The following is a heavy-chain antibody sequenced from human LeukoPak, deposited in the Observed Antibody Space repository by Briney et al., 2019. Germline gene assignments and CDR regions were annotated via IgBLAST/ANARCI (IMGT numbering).Heavy chain of an antibody. CDR2: ISGSGGST. J-gene: IGHJ6*02. CDR3: VRYYQEAYGLDV. Sequence: GGSLRLSCAASGFTFSSYAMSWVRQAPGKGLEWVSAISGSGGSTYYADSVKGRFTISRDNSKNTLYLQMNSLRAEDTAVYYCVRYYQEAYGLDVWGQGTTVTVSS. D-gene: IGHD2-15*01. V-gene: IGHV3-23*01. CDR1: GFTFSSYA.